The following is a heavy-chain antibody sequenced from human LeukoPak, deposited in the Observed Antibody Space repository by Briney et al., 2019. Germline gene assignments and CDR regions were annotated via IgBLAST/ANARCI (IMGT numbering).Heavy chain of an antibody. CDR1: GGSISSYY. Sequence: SETLSLTCTVSGGSISSYYWSWIRQPPGKGLEWIGYIYYSGSTNYNPSLKSRVTISVDTSKNQFSLKLSSVTAADTAVYYCARIGSLWFGESPYYFDYWGQGTLVTVSS. V-gene: IGHV4-59*08. D-gene: IGHD3-10*01. CDR2: IYYSGST. CDR3: ARIGSLWFGESPYYFDY. J-gene: IGHJ4*02.